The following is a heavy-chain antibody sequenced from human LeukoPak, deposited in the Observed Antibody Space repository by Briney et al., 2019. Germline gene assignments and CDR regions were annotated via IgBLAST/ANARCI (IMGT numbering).Heavy chain of an antibody. D-gene: IGHD7-27*01. CDR3: ARYGVITGEDS. CDR2: ISYDGSNK. V-gene: IGHV3-30*03. Sequence: GRSLRLSCAASGFTFSSYGMHWVRQAPGKGLEWVAVISYDGSNKYYADSVKGRFTISRDNSKNTLYLQMNSLRAEDTAVYYCARYGVITGEDSWGQGTLVTVSS. J-gene: IGHJ5*01. CDR1: GFTFSSYG.